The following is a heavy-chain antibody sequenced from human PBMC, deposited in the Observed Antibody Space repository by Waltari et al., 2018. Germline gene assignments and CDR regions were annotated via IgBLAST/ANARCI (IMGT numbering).Heavy chain of an antibody. Sequence: EVLVVESGGGLVQPGGSLRLSCAASGFSVTTNYISWVRGAPGKGLGWVSVLFGSGKIYYADSVRGRSPISRDSSKNTVYFEMNNLRVEDTAVYLCARGLSSVSNSWGRGTLVTVSS. CDR3: ARGLSSVSNS. D-gene: IGHD1-26*01. V-gene: IGHV3-53*01. J-gene: IGHJ4*02. CDR1: GFSVTTNY. CDR2: LFGSGKI.